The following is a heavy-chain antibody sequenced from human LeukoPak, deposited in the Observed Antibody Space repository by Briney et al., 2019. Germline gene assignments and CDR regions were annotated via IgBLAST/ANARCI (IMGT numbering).Heavy chain of an antibody. V-gene: IGHV4-34*01. CDR2: INHSGST. CDR3: ARAYCYGSGSYDY. J-gene: IGHJ4*02. Sequence: PSETLSLTCAVYGGSFSGYYWSWIRQPPGKGLEWIGEINHSGSTNYNPPLKNRVTISVDTSKNQFSLKLSSVTAADTAVYYCARAYCYGSGSYDYWGQGTLVTVSS. D-gene: IGHD3-10*01. CDR1: GGSFSGYY.